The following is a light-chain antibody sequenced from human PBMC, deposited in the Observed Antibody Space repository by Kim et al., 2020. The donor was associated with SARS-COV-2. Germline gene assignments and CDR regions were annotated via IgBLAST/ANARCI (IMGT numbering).Light chain of an antibody. V-gene: IGKV1-33*01. J-gene: IGKJ2*01. CDR3: QQYDNVPNT. Sequence: SVGVGYRVTITCQASHDISNYLNWYQQKAGKAPKLLIHDASKLATGVPSRFSGSGSGTDFTFTISSLQPEDFATYVCQQYDNVPNTFGLGTKLEI. CDR2: DAS. CDR1: HDISNY.